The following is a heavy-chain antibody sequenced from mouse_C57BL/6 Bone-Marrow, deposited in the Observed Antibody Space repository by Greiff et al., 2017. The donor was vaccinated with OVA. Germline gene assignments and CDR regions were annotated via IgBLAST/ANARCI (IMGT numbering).Heavy chain of an antibody. CDR3: AKNVPPTVVAHYYAMDY. CDR1: GFSLTSYG. D-gene: IGHD1-1*01. CDR2: IWRGGST. V-gene: IGHV2-4*01. J-gene: IGHJ4*01. Sequence: VQLQQSGPGLVQPSQSLSITCTVSGFSLTSYGVHWVRQPPGKGLEWLGVIWRGGSTDYTAAFISILSISKDNSKSQVFFKMNSLQADDTAIYYCAKNVPPTVVAHYYAMDYWGQGTSVTVSS.